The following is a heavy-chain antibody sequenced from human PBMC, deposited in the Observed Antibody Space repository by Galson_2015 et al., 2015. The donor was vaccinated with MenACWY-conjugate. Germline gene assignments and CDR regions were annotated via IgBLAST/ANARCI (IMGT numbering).Heavy chain of an antibody. CDR1: GFTFSSYT. D-gene: IGHD4-17*01. V-gene: IGHV3-48*04. CDR2: IRSTDSSSSGSII. Sequence: SLRLSCAASGFTFSSYTLNWVRQAPGKGLEWISYIRSTDSSSSGSIINYADSVRGRFTISRDNAKDSLYLQMNSLRAEDTAVYCCATARVSTMTQPHYWGQGTLVTVSS. CDR3: ATARVSTMTQPHY. J-gene: IGHJ4*02.